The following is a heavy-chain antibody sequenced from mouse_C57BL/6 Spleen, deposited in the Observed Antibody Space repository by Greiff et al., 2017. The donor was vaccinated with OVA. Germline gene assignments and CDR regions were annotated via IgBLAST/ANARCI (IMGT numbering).Heavy chain of an antibody. D-gene: IGHD2-1*01. CDR2: IRSKSNNYAT. V-gene: IGHV10-1*01. CDR1: GFSFNTYA. J-gene: IGHJ4*01. Sequence: DVKLQESGGGLVQPKGSLKLSCAASGFSFNTYAMNWVRQAPGKGLEWVARIRSKSNNYATYYADSVKDRFTISRDDSESMLYLQMNNLKTEDTDMYYCVRLRGNWAMDYWGQGTSVTVSS. CDR3: VRLRGNWAMDY.